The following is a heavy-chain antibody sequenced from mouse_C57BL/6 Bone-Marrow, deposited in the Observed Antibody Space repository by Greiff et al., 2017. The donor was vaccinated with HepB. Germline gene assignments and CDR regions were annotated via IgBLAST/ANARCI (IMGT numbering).Heavy chain of an antibody. Sequence: QVQLQQPGAELVKPGASVKMSCKASGYTFTSYWITWVKQRPGQGLEWIGDIYPGRGSTNYNEKFKSKATLTVDTSSSTAYMQLSSLTSEDSAVYYCAQWLLREAMDYWGQGTSVTVSS. CDR3: AQWLLREAMDY. V-gene: IGHV1-55*01. CDR2: IYPGRGST. CDR1: GYTFTSYW. J-gene: IGHJ4*01. D-gene: IGHD2-3*01.